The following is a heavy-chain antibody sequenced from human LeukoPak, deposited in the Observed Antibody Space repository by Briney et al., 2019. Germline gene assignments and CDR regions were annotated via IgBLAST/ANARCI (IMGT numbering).Heavy chain of an antibody. CDR3: AGAVYPPWGGGAFDI. CDR1: GYTFTGYY. D-gene: IGHD2-15*01. V-gene: IGHV1-2*02. CDR2: INPNSGGK. J-gene: IGHJ3*02. Sequence: ASVQVSCQASGYTFTGYYMHWVRQATGQGLEWMGWINPNSGGKNYVQKFQGRVTMNRDTSISTAYMALSRLRSNDTAVYLCAGAVYPPWGGGAFDIWGQGTMVTVSS.